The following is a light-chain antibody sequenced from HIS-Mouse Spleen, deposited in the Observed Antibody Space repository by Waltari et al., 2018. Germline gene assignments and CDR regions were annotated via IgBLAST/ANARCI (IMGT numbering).Light chain of an antibody. Sequence: QSALTQPASVSGSPGQSIPISCTGTSMYLGGSNFVSWYQQHPGKAPKLMIYDVSNRPSGVSNRFSGSKSGNTASLTISGLQAEDEADYYCSSYTSSSTYVFGTGTKVTVL. CDR3: SSYTSSSTYV. CDR1: SMYLGGSNF. J-gene: IGLJ1*01. CDR2: DVS. V-gene: IGLV2-14*03.